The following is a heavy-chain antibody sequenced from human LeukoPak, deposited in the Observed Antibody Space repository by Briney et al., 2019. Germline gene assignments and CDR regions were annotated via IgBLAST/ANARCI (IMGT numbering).Heavy chain of an antibody. CDR3: ARPKYPGGYYSGYFAD. J-gene: IGHJ4*02. V-gene: IGHV4-39*01. D-gene: IGHD3-22*01. CDR1: GGSISSSSYY. CDR2: ICYSGST. Sequence: SETLSLTCTVSGGSISSSSYYWGRIRQPPGKGLEWYGSICYSGSTYYNPALKSRVTLSEDTSKNQFSLKLSPVTAADTAVYYCARPKYPGGYYSGYFADWGQGTLVTVAS.